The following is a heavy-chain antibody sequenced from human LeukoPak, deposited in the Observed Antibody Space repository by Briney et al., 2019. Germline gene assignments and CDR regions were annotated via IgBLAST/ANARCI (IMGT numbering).Heavy chain of an antibody. CDR3: ARDRYSYGLNLIDY. D-gene: IGHD5-18*01. CDR2: ISYDGSNK. Sequence: HPGGSLRPSCAASGFTFSSYAMHWVRQAPGKGLEWVAVISYDGSNKYYADSVKGRFTISRDDSKNTLYLQMNSLRAEDTAVYYCARDRYSYGLNLIDYWGQGTLVTVSS. V-gene: IGHV3-30-3*01. J-gene: IGHJ4*02. CDR1: GFTFSSYA.